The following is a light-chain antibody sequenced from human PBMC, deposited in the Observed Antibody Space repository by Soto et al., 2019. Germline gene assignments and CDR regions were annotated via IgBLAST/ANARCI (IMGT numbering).Light chain of an antibody. CDR1: SSDVGIYNY. CDR2: DNS. V-gene: IGLV2-14*03. J-gene: IGLJ1*01. CDR3: QSYDSSLSAYV. Sequence: QSALTQPASVSGSPGQSIAISCTGSSSDVGIYNYVSWYQQHPGKVPKLLIYDNSNRPSGVPDRFSGSKSGTSSSLAITGLQADDEADYYCQSYDSSLSAYVFGTGTKLTVL.